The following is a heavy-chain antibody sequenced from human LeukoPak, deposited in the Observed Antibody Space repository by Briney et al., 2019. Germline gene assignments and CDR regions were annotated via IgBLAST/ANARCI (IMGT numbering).Heavy chain of an antibody. CDR2: ISGSGGST. CDR3: EKNGAITMIVVVTPYYFDY. V-gene: IGHV3-23*01. J-gene: IGHJ4*02. Sequence: GGSLRLSCAASGFTFSSYAMSWVRQAPGKGLEWVSAISGSGGSTYYADSVKGRFTISRDNSKNTLYLQMNSLRAEDTAVYYCEKNGAITMIVVVTPYYFDYWGQGTLVTVSS. CDR1: GFTFSSYA. D-gene: IGHD3-22*01.